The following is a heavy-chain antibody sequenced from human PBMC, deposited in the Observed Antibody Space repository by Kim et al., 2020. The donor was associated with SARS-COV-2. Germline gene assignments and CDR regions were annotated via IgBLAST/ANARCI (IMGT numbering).Heavy chain of an antibody. Sequence: GESLKISCKGSGYSFTSYWISWVRQMPGKGLEWMGRIDPSDSYTNYSPSFQGHVTISADKSISTAYLQWSSLKASDTAMYYCARRSGGYYYDSSGYYLDWFDPWGQGTLVTVSS. J-gene: IGHJ5*02. V-gene: IGHV5-10-1*01. CDR2: IDPSDSYT. CDR3: ARRSGGYYYDSSGYYLDWFDP. CDR1: GYSFTSYW. D-gene: IGHD3-22*01.